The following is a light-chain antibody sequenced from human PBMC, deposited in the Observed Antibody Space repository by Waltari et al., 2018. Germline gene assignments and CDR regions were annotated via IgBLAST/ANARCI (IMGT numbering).Light chain of an antibody. V-gene: IGKV1-5*03. Sequence: VQLTQSASSSSASVGDRVTVTCRASHDIDLYLAWYQQKPGKAPKLLIYKASSLQRGVPSRFSGSGSGTEFTLTISSLQPDDFATYHCQHYKTYPWTFGRGTKVDVK. CDR3: QHYKTYPWT. CDR1: HDIDLY. J-gene: IGKJ1*01. CDR2: KAS.